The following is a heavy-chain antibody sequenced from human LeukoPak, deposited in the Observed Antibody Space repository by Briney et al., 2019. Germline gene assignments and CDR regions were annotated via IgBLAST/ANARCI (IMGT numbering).Heavy chain of an antibody. CDR3: AKDDSGWHPLGFDY. D-gene: IGHD6-19*01. Sequence: GGSLRLSCAASGFSFSVYWIHWVRQAPGKGLVWVSRINGDGSITDYADSVKGRFTISRDNSKKTLYLQMNSLRAEDTAVYYCAKDDSGWHPLGFDYWGQGTLVTVSS. J-gene: IGHJ4*02. CDR2: INGDGSIT. CDR1: GFSFSVYW. V-gene: IGHV3-74*01.